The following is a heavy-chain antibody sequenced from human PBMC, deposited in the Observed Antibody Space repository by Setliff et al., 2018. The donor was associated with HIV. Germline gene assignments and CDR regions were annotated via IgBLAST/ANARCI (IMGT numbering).Heavy chain of an antibody. D-gene: IGHD2-21*02. Sequence: TSETLSLTCTVSGGSMNSGGYYWTWIRQHPGKGLEWIGYIYASGSPDYNPSLESRVTISSDTSKNQFSLKLKSVTGADTAVYYCARQGNIVVVTSFDYWGQGTLVTVSS. V-gene: IGHV4-31*03. CDR3: ARQGNIVVVTSFDY. CDR2: IYASGSP. CDR1: GGSMNSGGYY. J-gene: IGHJ4*02.